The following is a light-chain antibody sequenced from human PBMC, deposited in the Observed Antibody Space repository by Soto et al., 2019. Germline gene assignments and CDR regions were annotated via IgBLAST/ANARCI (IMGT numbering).Light chain of an antibody. V-gene: IGKV3-20*01. J-gene: IGKJ2*01. CDR2: GVF. Sequence: ETVLTQSPGTVSLSPGERATLSCRTSQSVNSNYLAWYQQKPGQAPRLLIYGVFNRATGIPDRFSGSGSGTDFTLTISGLEPEASAVYDCQHYDGSPRTFGQGTKLEIK. CDR1: QSVNSNY. CDR3: QHYDGSPRT.